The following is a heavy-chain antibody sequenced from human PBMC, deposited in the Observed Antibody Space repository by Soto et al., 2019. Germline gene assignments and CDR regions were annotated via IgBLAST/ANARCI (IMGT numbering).Heavy chain of an antibody. V-gene: IGHV4-4*02. CDR1: GGFTSTNNW. Sequence: QLQLQESGPGLVRPSGTLSLTCAVSGGFTSTNNWWSLVLQPPGKGLEWIGDAYNSGSTEYNPSLKSRVSISVDKSKNQISLKLTSATAADTAVYYCARSPPSSYYGGSGTFDYWRQGTLVTVSS. D-gene: IGHD3-10*01. J-gene: IGHJ4*02. CDR3: ARSPPSSYYGGSGTFDY. CDR2: AYNSGST.